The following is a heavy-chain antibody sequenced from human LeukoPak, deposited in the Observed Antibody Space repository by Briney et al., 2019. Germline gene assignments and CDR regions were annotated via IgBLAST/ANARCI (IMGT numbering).Heavy chain of an antibody. CDR1: GPSISNFY. D-gene: IGHD5-24*01. V-gene: IGHV4-59*01. CDR2: INYSGNT. CDR3: ARDPIHRDDYNAE. J-gene: IGHJ4*02. Sequence: NTSETLSLTCTVSGPSISNFYWSWIRQPPGRGLEWVGPINYSGNTNYNPSLKSRVTMSIDTSKNQGSLKLNSVTAADTAVYYCARDPIHRDDYNAEWGQGVLVSVSS.